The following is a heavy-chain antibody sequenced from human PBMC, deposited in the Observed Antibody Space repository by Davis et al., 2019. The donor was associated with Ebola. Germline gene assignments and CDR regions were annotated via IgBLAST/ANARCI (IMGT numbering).Heavy chain of an antibody. CDR2: ISGDGIKT. CDR1: GFTFSKYW. CDR3: ARSVYSSSWRPDY. V-gene: IGHV3-74*01. Sequence: HTGGSLRLSCAASGFTFSKYWMYWVRQAPGKGLEWVSRISGDGIKTDYASSVKGRFTISRDNANNRVFLQMNSLRFEDRAMYYCARSVYSSSWRPDYWGQGILVTVS. J-gene: IGHJ4*02. D-gene: IGHD6-13*01.